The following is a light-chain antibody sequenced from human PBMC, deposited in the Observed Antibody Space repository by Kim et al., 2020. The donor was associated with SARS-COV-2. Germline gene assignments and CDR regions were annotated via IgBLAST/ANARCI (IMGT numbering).Light chain of an antibody. Sequence: APGKTARSTCGGNNIGRKSVHWYQQKPGHAPVLVIYYDSDRPSGIPERFSGSNSGNTATLTISRVEAGDEADYYCQVWDSSSDHLVFGGGTQLTVL. CDR3: QVWDSSSDHLV. CDR2: YDS. J-gene: IGLJ3*02. V-gene: IGLV3-21*04. CDR1: NIGRKS.